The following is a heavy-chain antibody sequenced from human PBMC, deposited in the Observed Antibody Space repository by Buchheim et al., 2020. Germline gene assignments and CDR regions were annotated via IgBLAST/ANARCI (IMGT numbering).Heavy chain of an antibody. D-gene: IGHD3-3*01. J-gene: IGHJ5*02. CDR1: GYTFTSYY. Sequence: QVQLVQSGAEVKKPGASVKVSCKASGYTFTSYYMHWVRQAPGQGLEWMGIINPSGGSTSYAQKFQGRVTMTRDTSTSTVSMELSSLRSEDTAVYYCARDPPSPYDFWSGYFQFRFDPWGQGTL. V-gene: IGHV1-46*01. CDR2: INPSGGST. CDR3: ARDPPSPYDFWSGYFQFRFDP.